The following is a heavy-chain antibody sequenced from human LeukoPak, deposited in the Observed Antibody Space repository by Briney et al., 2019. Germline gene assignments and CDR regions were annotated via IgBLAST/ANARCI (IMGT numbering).Heavy chain of an antibody. CDR2: ISGGGTNT. Sequence: PGGSLRRSCAAAGFTFSNYFMHWVRQAPGKGLVWGSRISGGGTNTMYADSVKVRFTISRDNAKNTLYLQMNSLRDEDTATYYCARRVDATRWFDPWGQGTLVAVSS. D-gene: IGHD2-15*01. CDR1: GFTFSNYF. CDR3: ARRVDATRWFDP. J-gene: IGHJ5*02. V-gene: IGHV3-74*03.